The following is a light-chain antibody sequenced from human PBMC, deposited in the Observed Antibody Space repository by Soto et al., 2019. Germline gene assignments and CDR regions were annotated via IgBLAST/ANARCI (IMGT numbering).Light chain of an antibody. V-gene: IGLV2-14*02. CDR2: EGT. J-gene: IGLJ1*01. Sequence: QSVLTQPASVSASPGQSITIPCTGTSSDVGSYNLVSWFQQHPGKVPKLLIYEGTKRPSGLSDRFSGSKSGNTASLTISGLQAEDEADYFCSSYSSSSTFYVFGAGTKVTVL. CDR3: SSYSSSSTFYV. CDR1: SSDVGSYNL.